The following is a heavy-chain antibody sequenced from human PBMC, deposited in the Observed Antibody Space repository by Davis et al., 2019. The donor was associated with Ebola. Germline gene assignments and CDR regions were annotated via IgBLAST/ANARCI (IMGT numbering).Heavy chain of an antibody. V-gene: IGHV1-2*06. CDR3: ARDGGWTDYYNGMDV. CDR1: GYIFTGYY. CDR2: ISPDTGGT. J-gene: IGHJ6*04. Sequence: ASVKVSCKASGYIFTGYYIHWVRQARGQGLEWMGRISPDTGGTNYAQKFQGRVTMTRDTSSSTAYMELSRLRSDDTAVYYCARDGGWTDYYNGMDVWGKGTTVIVSS. D-gene: IGHD6-19*01.